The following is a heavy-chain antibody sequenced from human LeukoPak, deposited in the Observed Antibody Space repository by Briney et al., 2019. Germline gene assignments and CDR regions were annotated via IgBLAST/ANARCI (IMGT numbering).Heavy chain of an antibody. J-gene: IGHJ4*02. V-gene: IGHV4-4*07. Sequence: SETLSLTCTVSGGSISSYYWSWIRQSAGRGLEWIGRIYASGSTHYNPSLKSRVTMSVDTSKNQFSLKLSPVTAADTAVYYCARESSGWEFDYWGQGTLVTVSS. CDR3: ARESSGWEFDY. D-gene: IGHD6-19*01. CDR2: IYASGST. CDR1: GGSISSYY.